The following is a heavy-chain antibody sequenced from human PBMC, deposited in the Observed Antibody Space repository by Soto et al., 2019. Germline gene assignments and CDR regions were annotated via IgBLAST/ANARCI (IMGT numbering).Heavy chain of an antibody. D-gene: IGHD1-20*01. CDR2: ISGSGGST. CDR1: GFTFIIYA. Sequence: GGSLRLSCAASGFTFIIYAMSWVRQAPGKGLEWVSAISGSGGSTYYADSVKGRFTISRDNSKNTLYLQMNSLRAEDTAVYYCAKGGVGRYNWKRDAFDIWGQGTMVTVSS. V-gene: IGHV3-23*01. CDR3: AKGGVGRYNWKRDAFDI. J-gene: IGHJ3*02.